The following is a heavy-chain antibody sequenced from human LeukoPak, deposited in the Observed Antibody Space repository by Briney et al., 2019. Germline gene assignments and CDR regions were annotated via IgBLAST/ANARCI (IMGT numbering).Heavy chain of an antibody. J-gene: IGHJ5*01. Sequence: SQTLSLTCTVSGGSISSGDYYWTWIRQPPGKGLEWIGYIYYSGSTYYNPSLKSRVTMSVDTSKNQFSLKLSSVTAADTAVHYCARGTRSGSHYYIIDSWGQGTLVAVSS. D-gene: IGHD3-10*01. V-gene: IGHV4-30-4*01. CDR1: GGSISSGDYY. CDR2: IYYSGST. CDR3: ARGTRSGSHYYIIDS.